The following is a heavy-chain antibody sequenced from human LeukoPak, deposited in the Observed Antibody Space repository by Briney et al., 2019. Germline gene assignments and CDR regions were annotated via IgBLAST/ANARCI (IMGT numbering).Heavy chain of an antibody. Sequence: PGGSLRLSCAPSGFTLSSYAMSWVRQAPGKGLEWVSAIRGSGGSTYYADPVKGRFTISRDNSKNTLYLQMNSLRAEDTAVYYCAKAGNYDFWSGYYNFDYWGQGTLVTVSS. CDR3: AKAGNYDFWSGYYNFDY. CDR2: IRGSGGST. J-gene: IGHJ4*02. D-gene: IGHD3-3*01. V-gene: IGHV3-23*01. CDR1: GFTLSSYA.